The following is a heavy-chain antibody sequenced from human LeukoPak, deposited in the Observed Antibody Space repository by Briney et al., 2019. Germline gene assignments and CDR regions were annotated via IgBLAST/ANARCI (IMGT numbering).Heavy chain of an antibody. J-gene: IGHJ4*02. V-gene: IGHV3-23*01. CDR3: TNRHDSSGYFSNY. D-gene: IGHD3-22*01. CDR1: GFTFSSYW. Sequence: GGSLRLSCAASGFTFSSYWMHWVRQAPGKGLEWVSSVSESGSNRYYADSLKGRFSISRVNSKNMVYLQMGRLRAEDTATYYCTNRHDSSGYFSNYWGQGTLVTVSS. CDR2: VSESGSNR.